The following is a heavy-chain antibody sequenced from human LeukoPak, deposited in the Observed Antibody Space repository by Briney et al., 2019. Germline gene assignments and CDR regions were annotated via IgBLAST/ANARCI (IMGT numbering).Heavy chain of an antibody. CDR3: ARDRYLFAVAGSSSGDYYYYYMDV. CDR1: GFTFDDYG. CDR2: INWNGGST. V-gene: IGHV3-20*04. Sequence: PRGSLRLSCAASGFTFDDYGMSWVRQAPGKGLEWVSGINWNGGSTGYADSVKGRFAISRDNAKNSLYLQMNSLRAEDTALYYCARDRYLFAVAGSSSGDYYYYYMDVWGKGTTVTVSS. D-gene: IGHD6-19*01. J-gene: IGHJ6*03.